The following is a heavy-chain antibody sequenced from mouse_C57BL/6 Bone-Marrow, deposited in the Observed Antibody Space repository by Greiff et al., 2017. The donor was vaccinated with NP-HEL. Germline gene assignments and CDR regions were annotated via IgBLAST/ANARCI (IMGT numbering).Heavy chain of an antibody. D-gene: IGHD1-1*01. V-gene: IGHV6-3*01. CDR3: TGSYGSSCYYYAMDY. CDR2: IRLKSDNYAT. Sequence: EVQLVESGGGLVQPGGSMKLSCVASGFTFSNYWMNWVRQSPEKGLEWVAQIRLKSDNYATHYAESVKGRFTISRDDSKSIVYLQMNNLRAEDTGMYYCTGSYGSSCYYYAMDYWGQGTSVTVSS. J-gene: IGHJ4*01. CDR1: GFTFSNYW.